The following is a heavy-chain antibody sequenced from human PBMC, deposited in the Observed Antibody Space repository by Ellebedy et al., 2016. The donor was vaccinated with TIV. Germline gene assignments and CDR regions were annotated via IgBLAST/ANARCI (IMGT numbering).Heavy chain of an antibody. CDR2: ISSGTGTT. V-gene: IGHV3-48*04. CDR1: GFTVSSNY. J-gene: IGHJ4*02. CDR3: ARVQINSGWYEDY. D-gene: IGHD6-19*01. Sequence: GESLKISXAASGFTVSSNYMSWVRQAPGRGLEWVSCISSGTGTTYYADSVKGRFTISRDNAKNSLYLQMNSLRAEDTAVYYCARVQINSGWYEDYWGQGTLVTVSS.